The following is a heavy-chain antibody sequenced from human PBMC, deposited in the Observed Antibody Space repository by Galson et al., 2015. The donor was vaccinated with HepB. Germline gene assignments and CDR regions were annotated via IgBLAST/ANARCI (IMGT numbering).Heavy chain of an antibody. Sequence: SLRLSCAASGFTFSSYGMHWVRQAPGKGLEWVAVISYDGSNKYYADSVKGRFTISRDNSKNTLYLQMNSLRAEDTAVYYCAKDGLREWGTTGPLDYWGQGTLVTVSS. CDR3: AKDGLREWGTTGPLDY. CDR1: GFTFSSYG. D-gene: IGHD3-16*01. CDR2: ISYDGSNK. J-gene: IGHJ4*02. V-gene: IGHV3-30*18.